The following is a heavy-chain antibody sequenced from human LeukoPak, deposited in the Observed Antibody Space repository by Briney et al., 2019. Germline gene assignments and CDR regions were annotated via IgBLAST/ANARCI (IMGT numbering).Heavy chain of an antibody. CDR2: ISSSSGYT. CDR3: ARAYYYGGNPRYFDY. Sequence: GGSLRLSCAASGFTFSDYYMSWIRQAPGKGLEWVPYISSSSGYTNYADSVKGRFTISRDNAKNSLYLQMNSLRAEDTAVYYCARAYYYGGNPRYFDYWGQGTLVTVSS. V-gene: IGHV3-11*05. D-gene: IGHD4-23*01. CDR1: GFTFSDYY. J-gene: IGHJ4*02.